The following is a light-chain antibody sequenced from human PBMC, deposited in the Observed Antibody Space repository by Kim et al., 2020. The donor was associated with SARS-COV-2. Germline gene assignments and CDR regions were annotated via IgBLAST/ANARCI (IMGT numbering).Light chain of an antibody. CDR2: GTN. J-gene: IGLJ2*01. V-gene: IGLV3-19*01. CDR3: HSRDNSDTHIQ. CDR1: SLRSYY. Sequence: SSELTQDPAVSVALGQTVRITCQGDSLRSYYATWYLQKPGQAPVLLIYGTNYRLSGIPGRIPGSTSGNTASLTITGAQAEDVADYYCHSRDNSDTHIQFG.